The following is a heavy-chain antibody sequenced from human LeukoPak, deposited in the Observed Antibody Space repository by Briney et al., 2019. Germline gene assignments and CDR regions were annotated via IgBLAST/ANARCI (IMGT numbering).Heavy chain of an antibody. CDR3: ARESGYDLLWFGALDAFDI. J-gene: IGHJ3*02. V-gene: IGHV4-4*07. D-gene: IGHD3-10*01. CDR1: GGSFSSYY. Sequence: SETLSLTCAVYGGSFSSYYWSWIRQPAGKGLEWIGRIYTSGSTNYNPSLKSRVTMSVDTSKNQFSLKLSSVTAADTAVYYCARESGYDLLWFGALDAFDIWGQGTMVTVSS. CDR2: IYTSGST.